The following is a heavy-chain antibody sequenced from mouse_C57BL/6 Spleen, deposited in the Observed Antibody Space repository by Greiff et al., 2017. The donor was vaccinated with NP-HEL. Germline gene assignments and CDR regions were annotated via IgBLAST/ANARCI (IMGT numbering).Heavy chain of an antibody. Sequence: VQLKESGPGLVKPSQSLSLTCSVTGYSITSGYYWNWIRQFPGNKLEWMGYISYDGSNNYNPSLKNRISITRDTSKNQFFLKLNSVTTEDTATYYCAREAYGNYVGAMDYWGQGTSVTVSS. CDR2: ISYDGSN. V-gene: IGHV3-6*01. J-gene: IGHJ4*01. CDR1: GYSITSGYY. D-gene: IGHD2-1*01. CDR3: AREAYGNYVGAMDY.